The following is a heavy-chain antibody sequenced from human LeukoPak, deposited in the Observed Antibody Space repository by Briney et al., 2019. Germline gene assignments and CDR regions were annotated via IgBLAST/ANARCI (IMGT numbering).Heavy chain of an antibody. CDR1: GGSISSYY. CDR2: IYYSGST. J-gene: IGHJ4*02. D-gene: IGHD4-23*01. Sequence: SETLSLTCTVSGGSISSYYWSWIRQPPGKGLEWIGYIYYSGSTNYNPSLKGRVTISVDTSKNQFSLKLSSVTAADTAVYYCARNSGAEFDYWGQGTLVTVSS. CDR3: ARNSGAEFDY. V-gene: IGHV4-59*01.